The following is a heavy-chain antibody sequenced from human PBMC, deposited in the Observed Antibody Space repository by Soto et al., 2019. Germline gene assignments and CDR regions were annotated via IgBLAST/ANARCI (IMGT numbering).Heavy chain of an antibody. D-gene: IGHD6-13*01. CDR2: IYPGDSDT. J-gene: IGHJ4*02. V-gene: IGHV5-51*01. Sequence: GESLKIACNGSGYSFTSYWIGWVRQMPGKGLEWMGIIYPGDSDTRYSPSFQGQVTISADKSISTAYLQWSSLKASDSAMYYCARQGQQLVPDLDYWGQGTLVTVSS. CDR1: GYSFTSYW. CDR3: ARQGQQLVPDLDY.